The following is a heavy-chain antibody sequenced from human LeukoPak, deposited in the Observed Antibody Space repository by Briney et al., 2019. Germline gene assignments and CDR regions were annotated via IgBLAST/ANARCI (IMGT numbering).Heavy chain of an antibody. CDR3: AAPRRGYSYGGLDY. Sequence: SETLSLTCTVSGGSISSYYWSWIRQPPGKGLEWIGYIYYSGSTNYNPSLKSRVTTSVDTSKNQFSLKLSSVTAADTAVYYCAAPRRGYSYGGLDYWGQGTLVTVSS. J-gene: IGHJ4*02. CDR1: GGSISSYY. V-gene: IGHV4-59*08. CDR2: IYYSGST. D-gene: IGHD5-18*01.